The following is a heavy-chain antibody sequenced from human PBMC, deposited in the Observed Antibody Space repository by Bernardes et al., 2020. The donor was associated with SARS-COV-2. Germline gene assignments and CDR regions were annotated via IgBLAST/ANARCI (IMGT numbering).Heavy chain of an antibody. Sequence: ASVKVSCKVSGYTLTELSMHWVRQAPGKGLEWMGGFDPEDGETIYAQKFQGRVTMTEDTSTDTAYMELSSLRSEDTAVYYCATALAREWARYYYGMDVWGQGTTVTVSS. J-gene: IGHJ6*02. D-gene: IGHD1-26*01. V-gene: IGHV1-24*01. CDR3: ATALAREWARYYYGMDV. CDR1: GYTLTELS. CDR2: FDPEDGET.